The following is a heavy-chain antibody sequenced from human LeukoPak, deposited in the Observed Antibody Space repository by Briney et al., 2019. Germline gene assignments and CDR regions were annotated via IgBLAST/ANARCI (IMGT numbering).Heavy chain of an antibody. CDR3: ARGVIVAATHFDN. Sequence: GASVKVSCKASGGSFGRHAISWVRQAPGQGLEWMGEIIPLFGTTHYAQKFQGRVTITTDESTSTGYVELSSLRSEDTAVYYCARGVIVAATHFDNWGQGTLVTVSS. J-gene: IGHJ4*02. V-gene: IGHV1-69*05. CDR1: GGSFGRHA. CDR2: IIPLFGTT. D-gene: IGHD1-26*01.